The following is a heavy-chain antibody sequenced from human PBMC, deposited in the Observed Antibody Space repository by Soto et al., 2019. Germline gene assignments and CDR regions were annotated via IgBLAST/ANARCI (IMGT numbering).Heavy chain of an antibody. CDR2: ISSSGSTI. CDR3: ARGPDVYYYYYMDV. Sequence: GGSLRLSCAASGFTFSDYYMSWIRQAPGKGLEWVSYISSSGSTIYYADSVKGRFTISRDNAKNSLYLQMNSLRAEDTAVYYCARGPDVYYYYYMDVWCQGTTVTVSS. J-gene: IGHJ6*03. V-gene: IGHV3-11*01. CDR1: GFTFSDYY.